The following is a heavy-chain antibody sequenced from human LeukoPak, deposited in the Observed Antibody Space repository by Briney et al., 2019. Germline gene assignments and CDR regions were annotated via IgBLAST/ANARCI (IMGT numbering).Heavy chain of an antibody. Sequence: PGGSLRLSCAASGVTFSNYNMNWVRRAPGKGLEWVSSISSSSSYIYYADSVKGRFTISRDNANNSLYLQMNSLRAEDTTVYYCARGDSGGMDYWGQGTLVTVSS. CDR2: ISSSSSYI. J-gene: IGHJ4*02. CDR3: ARGDSGGMDY. V-gene: IGHV3-21*01. D-gene: IGHD3-16*01. CDR1: GVTFSNYN.